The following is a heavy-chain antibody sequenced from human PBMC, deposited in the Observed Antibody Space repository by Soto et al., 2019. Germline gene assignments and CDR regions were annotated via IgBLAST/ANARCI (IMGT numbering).Heavy chain of an antibody. CDR2: IYPGDSDT. Sequence: PGESLKISCKGSGYTFSNYWIGWVRQMPGKGLEWMGIIYPGDSDTRYSPSFQGQVTISADKSISTAYPQWSSLKASDTAMYYCARPTHSSSWPYYGMDFWGQRTRVTVSS. V-gene: IGHV5-51*01. D-gene: IGHD6-13*01. CDR1: GYTFSNYW. CDR3: ARPTHSSSWPYYGMDF. J-gene: IGHJ6*02.